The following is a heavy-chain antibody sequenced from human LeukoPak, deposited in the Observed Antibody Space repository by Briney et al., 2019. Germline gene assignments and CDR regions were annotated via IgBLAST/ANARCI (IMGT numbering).Heavy chain of an antibody. CDR1: GFTFSSYA. CDR2: ISYDGSNK. CDR3: AREGYYDSSGYFYDAFDI. J-gene: IGHJ3*02. Sequence: GSLRLSCAASGFTFSSYAMHWVRQAPGKGLEWVAVISYDGSNKYYADSVKGRFTISRDNSKNTLYLQMNSLRAEDTAVYYCAREGYYDSSGYFYDAFDIWGQGAMVTVSS. D-gene: IGHD3-22*01. V-gene: IGHV3-30-3*01.